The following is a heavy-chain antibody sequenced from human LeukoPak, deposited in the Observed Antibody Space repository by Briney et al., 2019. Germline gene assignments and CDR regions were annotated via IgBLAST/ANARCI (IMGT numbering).Heavy chain of an antibody. CDR3: AAILPYYGSGSYFPFDY. Sequence: SETLSLTCTVSGGSITSDGYYWSWIRQPPGKGPEWIGQIKHTGGTHYHWSLKSRVSISADRSKNQFSLNLNSVTAADTAVYYCAAILPYYGSGSYFPFDYWGQGTLVTVSS. V-gene: IGHV4-30-2*01. CDR1: GGSITSDGYY. J-gene: IGHJ4*02. CDR2: IKHTGGT. D-gene: IGHD3-10*01.